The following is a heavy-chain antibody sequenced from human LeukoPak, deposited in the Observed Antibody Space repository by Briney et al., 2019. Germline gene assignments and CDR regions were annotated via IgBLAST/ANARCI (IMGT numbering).Heavy chain of an antibody. CDR1: GFTFDDYA. Sequence: GGSLRLSCAASGFTFDDYAMHWVRQAPGKGLEWVSGISWNSGSIGYADSVKGRFTISRDNTKNSLYLQMNSLRAEDTALYYCAKDSLPTIFGVIDPWGQGTLVTVSS. CDR2: ISWNSGSI. J-gene: IGHJ5*02. D-gene: IGHD3-3*01. CDR3: AKDSLPTIFGVIDP. V-gene: IGHV3-9*01.